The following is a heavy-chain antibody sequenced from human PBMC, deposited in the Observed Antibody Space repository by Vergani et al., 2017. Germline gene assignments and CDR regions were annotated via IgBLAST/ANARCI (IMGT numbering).Heavy chain of an antibody. V-gene: IGHV4-61*02. Sequence: QVQLQESGPRLVRPSQTLSLTCTVSGGSINTGAYYWSWIRQPAGKGLEWIGRVYTRGMTNYNHSLKSRVTILVDRSKSQLSLKLTSGTAGDTAVYFCARQLSYYYGSGSDDYNPYYYEGMDFWGPGTTVTVSS. D-gene: IGHD3-10*01. CDR1: GGSINTGAYY. J-gene: IGHJ6*01. CDR3: ARQLSYYYGSGSDDYNPYYYEGMDF. CDR2: VYTRGMT.